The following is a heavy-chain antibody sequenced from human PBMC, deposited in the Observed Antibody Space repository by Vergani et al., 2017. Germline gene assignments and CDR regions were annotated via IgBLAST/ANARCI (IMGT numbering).Heavy chain of an antibody. CDR2: IYYSGST. J-gene: IGHJ4*02. D-gene: IGHD6-19*01. Sequence: QLQLQESGPGLVKPSETLSLTCTVSGGSISSSSYYWGWIRQPPGKGLEWIGSIYYSGSTYYNPSLKSRVTISVDTSKNQFSLKLSSVTAADTAVYYCARSKAVAGTVGYWGQGTLVTVSS. CDR1: GGSISSSSYY. CDR3: ARSKAVAGTVGY. V-gene: IGHV4-39*01.